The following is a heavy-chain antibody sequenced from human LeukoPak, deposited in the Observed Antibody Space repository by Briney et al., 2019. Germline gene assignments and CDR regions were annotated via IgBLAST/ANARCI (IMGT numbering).Heavy chain of an antibody. V-gene: IGHV1-2*02. Sequence: ASVKVSCKASGYTFTGYYMHWVRQAPGQGLEWMGWINPNSGGTNYAQRFQGRVTMTRDTSISTAYMELSRLRSDHTAVYYCARDREDIVVVVAATNWFDPWGQGTLVTVSS. CDR3: ARDREDIVVVVAATNWFDP. CDR1: GYTFTGYY. J-gene: IGHJ5*02. CDR2: INPNSGGT. D-gene: IGHD2-15*01.